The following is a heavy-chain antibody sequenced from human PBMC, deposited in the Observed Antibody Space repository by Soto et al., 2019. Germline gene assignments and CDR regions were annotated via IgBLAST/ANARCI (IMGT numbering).Heavy chain of an antibody. CDR3: ARRAYCGGDCYLALEYYFDY. Sequence: GESLKISCKGSGYSFTSYWIGWVRQMPGKGLEWMGIIYPGDSDTRYSPSFQGQVTISADKSISTAYLQWSSLKASDTAMYYCARRAYCGGDCYLALEYYFDYWGRGTLVTVSS. CDR2: IYPGDSDT. CDR1: GYSFTSYW. V-gene: IGHV5-51*01. J-gene: IGHJ4*02. D-gene: IGHD2-21*02.